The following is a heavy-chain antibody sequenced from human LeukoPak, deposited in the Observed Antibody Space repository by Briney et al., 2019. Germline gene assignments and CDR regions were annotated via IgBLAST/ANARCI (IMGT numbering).Heavy chain of an antibody. CDR3: ARDPLRFGELFGNWFDP. CDR2: ISAYNGNT. D-gene: IGHD3-10*01. CDR1: GYTFTSYG. V-gene: IGHV1-18*01. Sequence: EASVKVSCTASGYTFTSYGISWVRQAPGQGLEWMGWISAYNGNTNYAQKLQGRVTMTTDTSTSTAYMELRSLRSDDTAVYYCARDPLRFGELFGNWFDPWGQGTLVTVSS. J-gene: IGHJ5*02.